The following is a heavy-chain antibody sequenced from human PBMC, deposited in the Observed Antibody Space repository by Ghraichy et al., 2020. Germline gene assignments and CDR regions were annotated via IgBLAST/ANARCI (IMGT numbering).Heavy chain of an antibody. CDR2: IKRDGSEK. V-gene: IGHV3-7*03. D-gene: IGHD1-26*01. Sequence: GGSLRLSCAASGFTFSSYWMSWVRQAPGKGLEWVANIKRDGSEKYYVDSVKGRFTISRDNAKNSLYLQMNSLRAEDTAVYYCARDKASGGSYQRYWGQGTLGTVS. J-gene: IGHJ4*02. CDR3: ARDKASGGSYQRY. CDR1: GFTFSSYW.